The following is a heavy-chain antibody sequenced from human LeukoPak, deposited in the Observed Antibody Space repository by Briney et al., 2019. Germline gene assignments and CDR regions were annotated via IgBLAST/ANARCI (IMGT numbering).Heavy chain of an antibody. D-gene: IGHD3-22*01. J-gene: IGHJ4*02. V-gene: IGHV3-48*01. CDR1: GFTFSSYS. CDR3: ASSTYYYDSSGYPVIDY. CDR2: IGSSSSTI. Sequence: PGGSLRLSCAASGFTFSSYSMNWVRQAPGKGLEWVSYIGSSSSTIYYADSVKGRFTISRDNAKNSLYLQMNSLRAEDTAVYYCASSTYYYDSSGYPVIDYWGQGTLVTVSS.